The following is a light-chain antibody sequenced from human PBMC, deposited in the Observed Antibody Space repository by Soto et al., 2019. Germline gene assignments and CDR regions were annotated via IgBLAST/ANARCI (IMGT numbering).Light chain of an antibody. J-gene: IGKJ5*01. V-gene: IGKV3-15*01. CDR2: GAS. CDR3: QQYNNWPPIT. Sequence: EVVMTQSPDTLSVSPGETVTLSCRASQSVRSKLAWYQQKPGQAPRLFIYGASTRATGIPARFSGSGSGTEFTPTISSLQSEDFAIYYCQQYNNWPPITFGQGTRLEIK. CDR1: QSVRSK.